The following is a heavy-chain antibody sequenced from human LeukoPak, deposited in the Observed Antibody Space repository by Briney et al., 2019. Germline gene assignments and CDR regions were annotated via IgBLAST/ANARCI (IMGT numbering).Heavy chain of an antibody. Sequence: PGGSLRLSCAASGFTFSDYYMSWIRQAPGEGPEWLSCISASGSTIYYADSVKGRFTISRDNAKNSPSLQVHSLRAEDTAVYYCATDRLFSGSYNCHRWWSQGTLVTVSS. CDR3: ATDRLFSGSYNCHRW. CDR2: ISASGSTI. J-gene: IGHJ4*02. V-gene: IGHV3-11*01. CDR1: GFTFSDYY. D-gene: IGHD1-26*01.